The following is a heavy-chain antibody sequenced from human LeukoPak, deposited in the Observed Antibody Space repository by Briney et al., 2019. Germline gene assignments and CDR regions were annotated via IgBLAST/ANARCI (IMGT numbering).Heavy chain of an antibody. D-gene: IGHD2-15*01. Sequence: PSETLSLTCTVSGGSISNYYWNWIRQPPGKGLEWIGYIYYTGSTNYNPSLKSRVTISVDTSKNQFSLKLSSVTAADTAVYYCARIGVAALVVDYWGQGTLVTVSS. CDR2: IYYTGST. CDR1: GGSISNYY. J-gene: IGHJ4*02. CDR3: ARIGVAALVVDY. V-gene: IGHV4-59*01.